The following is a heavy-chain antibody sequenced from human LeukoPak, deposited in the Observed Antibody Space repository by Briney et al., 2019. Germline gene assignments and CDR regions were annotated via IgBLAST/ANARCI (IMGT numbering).Heavy chain of an antibody. D-gene: IGHD3-22*01. Sequence: SETLSLTCTVSGGSINNYYWTWIRQPPGKGLEWIGFIYYSGNTDYNPSLKSRATISVDTSRNNFSLKLTSVTAADTAVYYCARAGKRISSGYPNWFDPLGPGNSGHRLL. J-gene: IGHJ5*02. V-gene: IGHV4-59*01. CDR3: ARAGKRISSGYPNWFDP. CDR1: GGSINNYY. CDR2: IYYSGNT.